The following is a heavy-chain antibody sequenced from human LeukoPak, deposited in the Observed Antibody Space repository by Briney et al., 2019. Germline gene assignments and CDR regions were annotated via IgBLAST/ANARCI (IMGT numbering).Heavy chain of an antibody. V-gene: IGHV1-69*04. Sequence: SVKVSCKASGGTFSSYAISWVRQAPGQGLEWIGRIIPILGIANYAQKFQGRVTITADKSTSTAYMELSSLRSEDTAVYYCASAGSGSYYSYAFDIWGRGTMVTVSS. CDR1: GGTFSSYA. CDR2: IIPILGIA. CDR3: ASAGSGSYYSYAFDI. D-gene: IGHD3-10*01. J-gene: IGHJ3*02.